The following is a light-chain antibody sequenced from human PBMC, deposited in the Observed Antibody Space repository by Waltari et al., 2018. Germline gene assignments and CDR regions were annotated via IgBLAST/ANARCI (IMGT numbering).Light chain of an antibody. V-gene: IGLV9-49*03. J-gene: IGLJ1*01. Sequence: QPVLTQPPSASASLRASVTLTCTLSSGSSNYTVDWSRQRPGKGPRFVMRVGTGGIVGSKGDGIPDRFSVLGSGLNRYLTIKNIQEEDESDYHCGADHGSGSSFVYVFGTGTKVTVL. CDR2: VGTGGIVG. CDR3: GADHGSGSSFVYV. CDR1: SGSSNYT.